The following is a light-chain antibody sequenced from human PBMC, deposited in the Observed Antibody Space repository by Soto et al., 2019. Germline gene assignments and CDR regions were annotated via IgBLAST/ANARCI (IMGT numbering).Light chain of an antibody. J-gene: IGLJ1*01. CDR1: SSDVGLYNY. Sequence: QSALTQPPSASGSPGQSVTISCTGTSSDVGLYNYVSWYQQHPGKAPKVIIFEVSQRPSGVPYRFSGSKSGNTASLTVSGLQAEDEADYFCAGWDGSLKGFVFGTRTKVTVL. V-gene: IGLV2-8*01. CDR2: EVS. CDR3: AGWDGSLKGFV.